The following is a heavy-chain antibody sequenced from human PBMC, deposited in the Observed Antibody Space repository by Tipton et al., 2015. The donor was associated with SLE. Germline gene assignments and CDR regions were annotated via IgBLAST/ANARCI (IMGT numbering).Heavy chain of an antibody. CDR3: ARDDSIVVVAATYAFDI. CDR1: GYTFTSYG. D-gene: IGHD2-15*01. V-gene: IGHV1-18*01. CDR2: ISAYNGNT. J-gene: IGHJ3*02. Sequence: QVQLVQSGAEVKKPGASVKVSCKASGYTFTSYGISWVRQAPGQGLEWMGWISAYNGNTNYAQKLQGRVTMTTGTSTSTAYMELRSLGSDAPAVYYCARDDSIVVVAATYAFDIRGQGTMVTVSS.